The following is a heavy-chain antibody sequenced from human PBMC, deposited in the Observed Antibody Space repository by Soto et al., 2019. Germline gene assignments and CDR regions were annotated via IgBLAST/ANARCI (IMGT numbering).Heavy chain of an antibody. V-gene: IGHV1-69*06. CDR2: IIPIFGTA. D-gene: IGHD3-22*01. Sequence: SVKVSCKASGGTFSSYAISWVRQAPGQGLEWMGGIIPIFGTANYAQKFQGRVTITADKSTSTAYMELSGLRSEDTAVYYCARHYYDSSGYFAVRDDAFDIWGQGTMVTVSS. CDR3: ARHYYDSSGYFAVRDDAFDI. J-gene: IGHJ3*02. CDR1: GGTFSSYA.